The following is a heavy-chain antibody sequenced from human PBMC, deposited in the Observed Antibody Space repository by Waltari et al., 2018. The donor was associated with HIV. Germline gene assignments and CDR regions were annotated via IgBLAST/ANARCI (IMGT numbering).Heavy chain of an antibody. CDR2: IYYSGST. Sequence: QLQLQESGPGLVKPSETLSLTCTVSGGSISSSSYYWGWIRQPPGKGLEWIGSIYYSGSTYYNPSLKSRVTISVDTSKNQFSLKLSSVTAADTAVYYCARDEHYCSSTSCDIPRWDYYYYGMDVWGQGTTVTVSS. CDR3: ARDEHYCSSTSCDIPRWDYYYYGMDV. CDR1: GGSISSSSYY. D-gene: IGHD2-2*02. J-gene: IGHJ6*02. V-gene: IGHV4-39*07.